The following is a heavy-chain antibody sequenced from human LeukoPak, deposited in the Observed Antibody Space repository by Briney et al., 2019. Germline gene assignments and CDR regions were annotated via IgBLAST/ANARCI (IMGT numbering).Heavy chain of an antibody. CDR1: GFTFSGNW. D-gene: IGHD2-8*01. V-gene: IGHV3-23*01. Sequence: PGGSLTLSCGASGFTFSGNWMSWVRQAPGKGLEWVSVISTTGGVTYYADSVKGRFTISRDNSKNTLYLQLNSLRAEDTALYYCAKSPGDYANCFDYWGQGTLVTVSS. CDR2: ISTTGGVT. J-gene: IGHJ4*02. CDR3: AKSPGDYANCFDY.